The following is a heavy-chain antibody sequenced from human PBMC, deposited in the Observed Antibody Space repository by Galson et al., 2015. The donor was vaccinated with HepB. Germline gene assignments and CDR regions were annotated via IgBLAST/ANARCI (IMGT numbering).Heavy chain of an antibody. CDR3: TTDMGLELLRRNDAFDI. D-gene: IGHD1-7*01. Sequence: SLRLSCAASGFTFSNAWMNWVRQAPGKGLEWVGRIKSKTDGGTTDYAAPVKGRFTISRDDSKNTLYLQTNSLKTEDTAVYYCTTDMGLELLRRNDAFDIWGQGTMVTVSS. V-gene: IGHV3-15*07. CDR1: GFTFSNAW. J-gene: IGHJ3*02. CDR2: IKSKTDGGTT.